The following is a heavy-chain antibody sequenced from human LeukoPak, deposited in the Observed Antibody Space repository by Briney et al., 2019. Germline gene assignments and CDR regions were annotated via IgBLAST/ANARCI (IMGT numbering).Heavy chain of an antibody. V-gene: IGHV3-30*18. CDR3: AKDRQQLVRGAFDI. J-gene: IGHJ3*02. D-gene: IGHD6-13*01. CDR1: GFTFSKYG. Sequence: PGGSLRLSCAASGFTFSKYGMHWVRQAPGKGLEWVAVISYDGSNKYYADSVKGRFTISRDNSKDTLHLQMNSLRAEDTAVYYCAKDRQQLVRGAFDIWGQGTMVTVSS. CDR2: ISYDGSNK.